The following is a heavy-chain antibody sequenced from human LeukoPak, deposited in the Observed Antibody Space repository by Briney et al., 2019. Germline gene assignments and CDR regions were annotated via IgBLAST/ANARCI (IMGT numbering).Heavy chain of an antibody. V-gene: IGHV1-2*02. J-gene: IGHJ6*03. CDR2: INPNTGGT. CDR1: GYVFVDYY. CDR3: ARDPKNFYDSKFDYFHRDV. D-gene: IGHD3-22*01. Sequence: GASLKVSCKASGYVFVDYYVHWVRQAPGQGLEWMGRINPNTGGTKYAQKFQGRVTVTADTSISTTYLELRSLSSDDTAVYYCARDPKNFYDSKFDYFHRDVWGKGATVTISS.